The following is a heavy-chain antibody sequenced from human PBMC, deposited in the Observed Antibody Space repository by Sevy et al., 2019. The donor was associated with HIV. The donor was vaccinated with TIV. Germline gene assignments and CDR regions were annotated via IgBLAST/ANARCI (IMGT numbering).Heavy chain of an antibody. CDR2: ISAYNGNT. CDR1: GYTFTSYG. D-gene: IGHD3-22*01. Sequence: ASVKVSCKASGYTFTSYGISWVRQAPGQGLEWMGWISAYNGNTNYAQKLQGRVTMTTDTSTSTAYMELRSLRSDDTAVYYCARDRIGEYYYDSSGNGYYYYGMDVWGQRTTVTVSS. J-gene: IGHJ6*02. V-gene: IGHV1-18*01. CDR3: ARDRIGEYYYDSSGNGYYYYGMDV.